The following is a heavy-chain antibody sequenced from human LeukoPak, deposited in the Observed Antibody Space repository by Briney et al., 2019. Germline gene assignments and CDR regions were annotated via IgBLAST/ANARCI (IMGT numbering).Heavy chain of an antibody. CDR2: INHSGSA. J-gene: IGHJ3*02. V-gene: IGHV4-34*01. Sequence: KPSETLSLTCGVYGGSFSGDYWSWVRQPPGKGLEWIGEINHSGSASYNPSLKSRVTISVDTSKIQFSLKLSSVTATDTAVYYCARMRDNWNVCVFDIWGQGTMVTVSS. CDR1: GGSFSGDY. CDR3: ARMRDNWNVCVFDI. D-gene: IGHD1-1*01.